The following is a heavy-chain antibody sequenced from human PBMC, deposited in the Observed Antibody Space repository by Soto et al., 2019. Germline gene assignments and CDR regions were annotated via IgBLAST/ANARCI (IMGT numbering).Heavy chain of an antibody. D-gene: IGHD6-13*01. J-gene: IGHJ6*02. CDR3: ARTAAAGKYYYGVDV. Sequence: PGESLKISCKGSGYSFTSYWIGWVRQMPGKGLEWMGIIYPGDSYTRYSPSFQGQVTISADKSISTAYLQWSSLKASYTAMYYCARTAAAGKYYYGVDVWGQGTTVTVSS. CDR1: GYSFTSYW. V-gene: IGHV5-51*01. CDR2: IYPGDSYT.